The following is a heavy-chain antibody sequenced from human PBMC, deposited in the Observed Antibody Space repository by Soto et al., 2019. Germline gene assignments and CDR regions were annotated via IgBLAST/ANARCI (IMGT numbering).Heavy chain of an antibody. D-gene: IGHD3-10*01. CDR3: ARRGSLLLWFGEG. J-gene: IGHJ4*02. CDR2: IYYSGST. Sequence: QLQLQESGPGLVKPSETLSLTCTVSGGSISSSSYYWGWIRPPPGKGLEWFGSIYYSGSTYYNPSLKSRVTISVDTSKNQFSLKLSSVTAADTAVYYCARRGSLLLWFGEGWGQGTLVTVSS. CDR1: GGSISSSSYY. V-gene: IGHV4-39*01.